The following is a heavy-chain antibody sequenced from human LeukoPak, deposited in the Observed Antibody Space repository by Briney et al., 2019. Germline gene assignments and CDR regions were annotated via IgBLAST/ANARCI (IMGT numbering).Heavy chain of an antibody. CDR1: GGTFSSYA. Sequence: SVKVSCKASGGTFSSYAISWVRQPPGQGLEWMGRIIPIFGTAKYAQKFEGRVKITTDVSTSAAYMELSSLRSEDTAVYYCARVSHGGSYPHAFDIWGQGTMVTVSS. CDR3: ARVSHGGSYPHAFDI. J-gene: IGHJ3*02. CDR2: IIPIFGTA. V-gene: IGHV1-69*05. D-gene: IGHD1-26*01.